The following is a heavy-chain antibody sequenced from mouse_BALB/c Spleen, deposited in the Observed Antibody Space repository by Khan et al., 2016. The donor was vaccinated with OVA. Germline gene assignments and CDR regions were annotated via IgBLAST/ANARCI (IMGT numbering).Heavy chain of an antibody. CDR2: IFPNNGGT. CDR3: ARSGYGSFGF. Sequence: VQLQQSGPDLVKPGASVRISCKASGYIFTDYNMDWVKQSHGKSLEWIGYIFPNNGGTGYNQKFKTKSTLTVDNSSGTAYMELRSLTSEDSAVYYCARSGYGSFGFWGQGTLVTVSA. CDR1: GYIFTDYN. D-gene: IGHD1-2*01. J-gene: IGHJ3*01. V-gene: IGHV1S29*02.